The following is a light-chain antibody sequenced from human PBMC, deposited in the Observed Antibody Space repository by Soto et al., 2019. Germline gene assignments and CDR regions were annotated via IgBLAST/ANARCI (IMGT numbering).Light chain of an antibody. J-gene: IGKJ2*01. V-gene: IGKV3-20*01. CDR2: GAS. Sequence: EIVLTQSPGTLSLSPGERATLSCRASQTVSSTYLAWYQQKPGQAPRLLIYGASSRATGIPDRFSGSGSGTDFTLTISILEPEDFAVYYCQQYGGAPYTFGQGTQLEIK. CDR3: QQYGGAPYT. CDR1: QTVSSTY.